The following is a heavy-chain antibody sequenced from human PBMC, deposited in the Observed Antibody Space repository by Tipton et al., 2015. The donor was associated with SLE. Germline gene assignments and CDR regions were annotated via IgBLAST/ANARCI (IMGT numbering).Heavy chain of an antibody. V-gene: IGHV3-9*01. CDR1: GFTFGDYA. Sequence: RSLRLSCAASGFTFGDYAMHWVRQRPGGGLEWVSGINWSSGNIGYAESVKGRFTISRDNVKNSLYLEMNSLRDEDTAVYFCVKGQAVYYYHAMDVWGQGTTVTVS. CDR2: INWSSGNI. J-gene: IGHJ6*02. CDR3: VKGQAVYYYHAMDV.